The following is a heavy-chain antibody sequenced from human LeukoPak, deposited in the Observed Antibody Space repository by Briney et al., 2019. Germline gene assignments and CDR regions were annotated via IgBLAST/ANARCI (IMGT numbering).Heavy chain of an antibody. CDR3: ARGAYYYDSSGSSPDY. CDR2: ISSSSYI. CDR1: GFTFSSYS. D-gene: IGHD3-22*01. Sequence: GGSLRLSRAASGFTFSSYSMNWVRQAPGKGLEWVSSISSSSYIYYADSVKGRFTISRDNAKNSLYLQMNSLRAEDTAVYYCARGAYYYDSSGSSPDYWGQGTLVTVSS. V-gene: IGHV3-21*01. J-gene: IGHJ4*02.